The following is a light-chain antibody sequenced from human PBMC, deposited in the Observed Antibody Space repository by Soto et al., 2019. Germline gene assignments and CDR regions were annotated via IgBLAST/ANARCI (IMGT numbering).Light chain of an antibody. Sequence: EIVLTQSPGTLSLSPGERATLSCRASQSVTNSYLAWYQQKPGQAHRLLIYGASSRATGIPDRFSGSGSGTDFTLTISRLEPEDFAVYYCQQYDNSLYTFGQGTKLEIK. V-gene: IGKV3-20*01. CDR2: GAS. CDR3: QQYDNSLYT. CDR1: QSVTNSY. J-gene: IGKJ2*01.